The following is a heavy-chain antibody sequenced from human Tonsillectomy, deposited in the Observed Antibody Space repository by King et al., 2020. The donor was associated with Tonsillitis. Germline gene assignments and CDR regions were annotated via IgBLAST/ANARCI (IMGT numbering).Heavy chain of an antibody. J-gene: IGHJ5*01. CDR2: IYSSENP. D-gene: IGHD2-15*01. CDR3: GRYEGGVFDS. Sequence: VQLQESGPGLVKPSETLSLTCTVSGVSISGGACYWSWIRQPTGKGLEWVGYIYSSENPFYHPSLKSRLSISVDTSKNQFSLKLSSVTAADTAVYYCGRYEGGVFDSWGQGTLVTVSS. V-gene: IGHV4-31*03. CDR1: GVSISGGACY.